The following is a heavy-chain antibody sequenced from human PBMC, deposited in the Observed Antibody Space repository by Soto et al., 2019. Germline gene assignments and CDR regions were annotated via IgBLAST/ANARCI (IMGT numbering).Heavy chain of an antibody. CDR3: QLRSVHFDDGGFPSFYYGLDV. V-gene: IGHV1-69*06. J-gene: IGHJ6*02. Sequence: VQLVQSGAEVKKPGSSVKVSCEASGGNFNNYTISWVRQAPGHGLEWMGGFLPLFFTASYSQTFQGRVTITAYRSTSSVYMELSSLRYEDTGVYYCQLRSVHFDDGGFPSFYYGLDVWGQGTTVTVS. CDR1: GGNFNNYT. CDR2: FLPLFFTA. D-gene: IGHD2-15*01.